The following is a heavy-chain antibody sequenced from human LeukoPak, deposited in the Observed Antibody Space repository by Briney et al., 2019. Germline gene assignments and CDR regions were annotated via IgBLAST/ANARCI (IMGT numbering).Heavy chain of an antibody. CDR3: ATAGDYYFDY. D-gene: IGHD2-21*02. CDR1: GFTFSDYY. J-gene: IGHJ4*02. Sequence: GWSLRLSCAASGFTFSDYYMSWIRQAPGKGLEWVSYISSSSSYTNYADSVKGRFTISRDNAKNSLYLQMNSLRAEDTAVYYCATAGDYYFDYWGQGTLVTVSS. V-gene: IGHV3-11*03. CDR2: ISSSSSYT.